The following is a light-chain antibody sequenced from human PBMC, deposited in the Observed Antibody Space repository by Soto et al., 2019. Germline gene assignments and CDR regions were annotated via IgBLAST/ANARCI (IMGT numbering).Light chain of an antibody. CDR2: KAS. Sequence: DIQMTQSPSTLSASVGDRVTLTCRASQRISTWLAWYQQKPGQAPKLQIYKASSLESGVPSRFSGSGSGTEFTLSISSLQRDDFATYFCQQYKSYPHTFGQGTKLEIK. CDR3: QQYKSYPHT. J-gene: IGKJ2*01. V-gene: IGKV1-5*03. CDR1: QRISTW.